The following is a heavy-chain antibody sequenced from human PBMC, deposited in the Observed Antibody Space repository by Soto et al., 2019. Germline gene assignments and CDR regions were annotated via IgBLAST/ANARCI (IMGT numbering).Heavy chain of an antibody. Sequence: VPLRLSCAAAECTFRSYGMHWVRQATGKGLEWVSAIGTAGDTYYPGSVKGRFTISRENAKNSLYLQMNSLRAEDTAVYYCARDGMGSSSLDYWGQGTLVTVSS. CDR2: IGTAGDT. V-gene: IGHV3-13*01. J-gene: IGHJ4*02. CDR1: ECTFRSYG. D-gene: IGHD6-13*01. CDR3: ARDGMGSSSLDY.